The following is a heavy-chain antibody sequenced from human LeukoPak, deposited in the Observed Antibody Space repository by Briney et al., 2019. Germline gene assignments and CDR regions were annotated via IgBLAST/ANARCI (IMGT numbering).Heavy chain of an antibody. J-gene: IGHJ4*02. D-gene: IGHD3-22*01. V-gene: IGHV4-59*01. Sequence: SETLSLTCTVSGGSISSYYWSWIRQPPGKGLEWIGYIYYSGSTNYNPSLKSRVTISVDTSKNQFSLKLSSVTAADTAVYYCARDDRKGRFDYWGQGTLVTVSS. CDR3: ARDDRKGRFDY. CDR2: IYYSGST. CDR1: GGSISSYY.